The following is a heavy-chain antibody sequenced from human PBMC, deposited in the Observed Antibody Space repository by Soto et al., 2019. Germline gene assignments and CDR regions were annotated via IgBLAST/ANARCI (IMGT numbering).Heavy chain of an antibody. D-gene: IGHD1-26*01. CDR2: IHSDGSAT. V-gene: IGHV3-74*01. J-gene: IGHJ3*01. Sequence: DVQLVESGGGSVQPGGSLSLSCAATGFNFSYYWMHWVRQAPGQGLVWVSSIHSDGSATTDADSVKGRFTISRANAKNTLYMQMNSLRAEDTAVYYCARGQWGAFDLWGRGTMVTVAS. CDR3: ARGQWGAFDL. CDR1: GFNFSYYW.